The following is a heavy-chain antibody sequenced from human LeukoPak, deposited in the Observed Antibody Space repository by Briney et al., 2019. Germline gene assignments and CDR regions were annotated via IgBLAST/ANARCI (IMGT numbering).Heavy chain of an antibody. D-gene: IGHD3-22*01. CDR3: AKDRRITMIVVAPGPSDY. Sequence: PGGSLRLSCAASGFTFSSYAMSWVRQAPGKGLQWVSAISGSGAGTYYADSVEGRFTISRDNSKNTLYLQMNSLRAEDTAVYYCAKDRRITMIVVAPGPSDYWGQGTLVTVSS. CDR1: GFTFSSYA. V-gene: IGHV3-23*01. CDR2: ISGSGAGT. J-gene: IGHJ4*02.